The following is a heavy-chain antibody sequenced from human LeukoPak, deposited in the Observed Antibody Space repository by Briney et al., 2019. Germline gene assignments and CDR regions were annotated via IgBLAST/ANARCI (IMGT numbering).Heavy chain of an antibody. CDR3: TRDRVPAAADAFDI. Sequence: PSETLSLTCTVSGGSISSYYWSWIRQPAGKGLEWIGRIYTSGSTNYNPSLKSRVTMSVDTSKNQFSLKLSSVTAADTAVYYCTRDRVPAAADAFDIWGQGTMVTVSS. V-gene: IGHV4-4*07. D-gene: IGHD6-13*01. J-gene: IGHJ3*02. CDR1: GGSISSYY. CDR2: IYTSGST.